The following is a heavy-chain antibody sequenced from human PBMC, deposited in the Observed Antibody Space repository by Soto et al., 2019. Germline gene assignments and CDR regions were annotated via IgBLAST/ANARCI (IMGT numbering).Heavy chain of an antibody. CDR3: ARDFFRSVTTESWFDP. V-gene: IGHV3-66*01. CDR2: IYSGGST. CDR1: GFTVSSNY. D-gene: IGHD4-17*01. J-gene: IGHJ5*02. Sequence: GGSLRLSCAASGFTVSSNYMSWVRQAPGKGLEWVSVIYSGGSTYYADSVKGRFTISRDNSKNTLYLQMNSLRAEDTAVYYCARDFFRSVTTESWFDPWGQGTLVTVSS.